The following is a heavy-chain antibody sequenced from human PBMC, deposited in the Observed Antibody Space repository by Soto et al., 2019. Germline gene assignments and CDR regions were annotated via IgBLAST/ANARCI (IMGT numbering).Heavy chain of an antibody. D-gene: IGHD2-2*01. CDR3: VSSRSAIYGDAFDV. Sequence: PSETLSLTCSVSGGSISSYFRNWIRQPPGKGLEWIGYIYDDESTNYNPSLEGRVTMLLDTSKNQFSLRLKSVTAADAAVYYCVSSRSAIYGDAFDVWGPGTKVTVSS. J-gene: IGHJ3*01. CDR2: IYDDEST. V-gene: IGHV4-59*03. CDR1: GGSISSYF.